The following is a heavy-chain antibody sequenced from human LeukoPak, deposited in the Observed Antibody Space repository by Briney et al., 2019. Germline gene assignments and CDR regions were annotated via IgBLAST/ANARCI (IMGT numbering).Heavy chain of an antibody. D-gene: IGHD5-12*01. V-gene: IGHV4-28*01. CDR2: IYYSGST. CDR3: ARGYSGYEFGY. Sequence: SDTLSLTCAVSGYSISSSNWWGWIRQPPGKGLEWIGYIYYSGSTNYNPSLKSRVTISVDTSKNQFSLKLSSVTAADTAVYYCARGYSGYEFGYWGQGTLVTVSS. CDR1: GYSISSSNW. J-gene: IGHJ4*02.